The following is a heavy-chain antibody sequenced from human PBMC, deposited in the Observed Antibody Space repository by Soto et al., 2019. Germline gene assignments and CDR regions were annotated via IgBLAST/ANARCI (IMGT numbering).Heavy chain of an antibody. Sequence: SETLSLTCTVSGGSISSHYWSWIRQPPGKGLEWIGYIYYSGGTNYNPSLKSRVTISVDTSKNQFSLKLSSVTAADTAVYYCARLWRVAVTGTGAFGIWGQGTLVTVSS. J-gene: IGHJ3*02. D-gene: IGHD6-19*01. V-gene: IGHV4-59*08. CDR2: IYYSGGT. CDR3: ARLWRVAVTGTGAFGI. CDR1: GGSISSHY.